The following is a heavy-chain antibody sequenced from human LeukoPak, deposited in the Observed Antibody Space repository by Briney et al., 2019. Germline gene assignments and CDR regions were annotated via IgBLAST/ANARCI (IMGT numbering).Heavy chain of an antibody. CDR3: ARDLVTMRAFDI. Sequence: PGGSLRLSCAASGFTVSSSYMNWVRQAPGKGLEWVSYISSSSSTIYYADSVKGRFTISRDNAKNSLFLQMNSLRAEDTAVYYCARDLVTMRAFDIWGQGTMVTVSS. D-gene: IGHD4-11*01. CDR2: ISSSSSTI. V-gene: IGHV3-48*01. CDR1: GFTVSSSY. J-gene: IGHJ3*02.